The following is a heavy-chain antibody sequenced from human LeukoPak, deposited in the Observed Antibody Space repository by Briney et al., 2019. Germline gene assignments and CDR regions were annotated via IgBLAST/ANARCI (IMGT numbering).Heavy chain of an antibody. CDR3: ARDLGNTGWYTFDY. CDR1: GDSVSSNNGA. J-gene: IGHJ4*02. D-gene: IGHD6-19*01. CDR2: TYYRSKWYN. Sequence: HSQTLSLTCDTSGDSVSSNNGAWNWIRQSPSRGLEWLGRTYYRSKWYNDYAGSLNGRITISPDTSKNQFSLHLNSVTPEDTAVYYCARDLGNTGWYTFDYWGQGILVTVSS. V-gene: IGHV6-1*01.